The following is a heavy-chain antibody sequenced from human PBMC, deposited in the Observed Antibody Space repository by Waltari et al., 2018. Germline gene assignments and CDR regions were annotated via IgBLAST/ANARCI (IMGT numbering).Heavy chain of an antibody. Sequence: QGQLVESGGGVVQPGGSLRLSCTGAAFTFSSNALHWVRQTPGKGLEWVAVIWFDGSNQCYADSVKGRFTISRDNSKNTAYLHMNSLRAEDTAIYYCAKGAYHVSSSNGDSWGQGTLVIVSS. CDR1: AFTFSSNA. J-gene: IGHJ4*02. CDR3: AKGAYHVSSSNGDS. D-gene: IGHD6-6*01. CDR2: IWFDGSNQ. V-gene: IGHV3-30*02.